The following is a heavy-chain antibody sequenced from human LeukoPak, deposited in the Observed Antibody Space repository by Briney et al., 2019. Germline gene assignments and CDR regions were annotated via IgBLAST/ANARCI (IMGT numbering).Heavy chain of an antibody. CDR1: GYTFTSYD. V-gene: IGHV1-8*01. Sequence: ASVKVSCKASGYTFTSYDINWVRQATGQELEWMGWMNPNSGNTGYAQKFQGRVTMTRNTSISTAYMELSSLRSEDTAVYYCARGIFSLSLFDYWGQGTLVTVSS. CDR3: ARGIFSLSLFDY. CDR2: MNPNSGNT. J-gene: IGHJ4*02.